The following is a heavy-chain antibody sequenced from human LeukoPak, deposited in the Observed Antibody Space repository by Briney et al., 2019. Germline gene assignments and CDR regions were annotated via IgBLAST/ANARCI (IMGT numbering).Heavy chain of an antibody. CDR1: GFTFSSYG. CDR3: ARDRGALWFGELFYFDY. Sequence: GGTLRLSCAASGFTFSSYGMNWVRQAPGKGLEWVSYISSSGSTIYYADSVKGRFTISRDNAKNSLYLQMNSLRAEDTAVYYCARDRGALWFGELFYFDYWGQGTLVTVSS. J-gene: IGHJ4*02. CDR2: ISSSGSTI. D-gene: IGHD3-10*01. V-gene: IGHV3-48*04.